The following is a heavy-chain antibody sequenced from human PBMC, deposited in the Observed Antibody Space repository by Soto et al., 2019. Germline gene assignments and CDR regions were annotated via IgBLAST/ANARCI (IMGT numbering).Heavy chain of an antibody. Sequence: EVQLVESGGGLVQPGGSLKLSCAVSGCTFSSHAMNWVRQAPGKGLEWVAYIHGTRSIIYYADSVKGGFTISRDNAKNSLYLKMDSLREDDPALYYCARDARNADYDYWGQGTLVNVSS. CDR2: IHGTRSII. V-gene: IGHV3-48*02. J-gene: IGHJ4*02. CDR1: GCTFSSHA. D-gene: IGHD3-16*01. CDR3: ARDARNADYDY.